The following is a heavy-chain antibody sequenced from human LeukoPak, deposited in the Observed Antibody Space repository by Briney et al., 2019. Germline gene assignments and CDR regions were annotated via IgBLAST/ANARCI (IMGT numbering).Heavy chain of an antibody. CDR2: INSDGTTT. CDR3: ARGGYGAHMG. J-gene: IGHJ4*02. Sequence: GGSLGLSCAASGFSFSSFWMHWVRQLPGKGLVWVSGINSDGTTTGYADSVKGRFTISRDNAKNTVSLQMSSLRAEDTALYYCARGGYGAHMGWGQGTLVTVSS. CDR1: GFSFSSFW. D-gene: IGHD4-17*01. V-gene: IGHV3-74*01.